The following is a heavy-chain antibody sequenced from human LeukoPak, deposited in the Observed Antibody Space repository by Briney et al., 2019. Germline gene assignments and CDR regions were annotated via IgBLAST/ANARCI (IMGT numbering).Heavy chain of an antibody. CDR2: ISGSGGST. J-gene: IGHJ4*02. V-gene: IGHV3-23*01. Sequence: GGSLRLSCAASGFTFSSYAMSWVRQAPGKGLEWVSGISGSGGSTYYADSVKGRFTISRDNSKNTLYLQMNSLRAEDTAVYYCAKGPLWSGYFPGFDYWGQGTLVTVSS. CDR3: AKGPLWSGYFPGFDY. CDR1: GFTFSSYA. D-gene: IGHD3-3*01.